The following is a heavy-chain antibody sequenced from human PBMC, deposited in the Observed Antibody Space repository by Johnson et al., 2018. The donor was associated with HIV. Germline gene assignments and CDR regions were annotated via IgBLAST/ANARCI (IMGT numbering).Heavy chain of an antibody. CDR3: TRGGGAYCGSDCLRTFDV. CDR1: GFTVRSSY. D-gene: IGHD2-21*02. Sequence: VQLVESGGGLVQPGGSLRLSCAASGFTVRSSYMSWVRQAPWQGLEHVSVIYSDGTTYYADFVKGRFTISRDSSKDTLYLQMNSLRAEDTAVYYCTRGGGAYCGSDCLRTFDVWGQGTVLTVS. J-gene: IGHJ3*01. CDR2: IYSDGTT. V-gene: IGHV3-66*01.